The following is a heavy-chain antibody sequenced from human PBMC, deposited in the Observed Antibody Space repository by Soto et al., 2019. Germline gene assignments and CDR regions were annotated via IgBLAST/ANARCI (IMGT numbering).Heavy chain of an antibody. J-gene: IGHJ5*02. CDR2: INAGNGNT. CDR3: ARDHNDFWSGRNNWFDP. V-gene: IGHV1-3*01. Sequence: ASVKVSCKASGYSFTSYAIHWMRQAPGQRFEWMGWINAGNGNTKYSQKFQGRVTITRDTSASTAYMELSSLRSEDTAVYYCARDHNDFWSGRNNWFDPWGQGTLVTVSS. CDR1: GYSFTSYA. D-gene: IGHD3-3*01.